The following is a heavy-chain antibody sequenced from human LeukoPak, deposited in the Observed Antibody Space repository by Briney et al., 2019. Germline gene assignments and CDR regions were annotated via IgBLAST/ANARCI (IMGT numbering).Heavy chain of an antibody. CDR3: ARGNVYDSSGYSTYNWFDP. CDR2: INPNSGGT. CDR1: GYTFTGYY. D-gene: IGHD3-22*01. V-gene: IGHV1-2*04. J-gene: IGHJ5*02. Sequence: ASVKVSCKASGYTFTGYYMHWVRQAPGQGLEWMGWINPNSGGTNYAQKFQGWVTMTRDTSISTAYMELSRLRSDDTAVYYCARGNVYDSSGYSTYNWFDPWGQGTLVTVSS.